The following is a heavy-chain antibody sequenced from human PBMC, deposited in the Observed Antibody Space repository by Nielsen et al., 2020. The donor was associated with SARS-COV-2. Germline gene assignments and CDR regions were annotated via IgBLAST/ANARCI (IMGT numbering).Heavy chain of an antibody. J-gene: IGHJ6*02. D-gene: IGHD3-3*01. Sequence: ASVKVSCKVSGYTLTELSMHWVRQAPGKGLEWMGGFDPEDGETIYAQKFQGRVTMTEDTSTDTAYMELSSLRSEDTAVYYCARAPYYDFWSGYSYGMDVWGQGTTVTVSS. V-gene: IGHV1-24*01. CDR2: FDPEDGET. CDR3: ARAPYYDFWSGYSYGMDV. CDR1: GYTLTELS.